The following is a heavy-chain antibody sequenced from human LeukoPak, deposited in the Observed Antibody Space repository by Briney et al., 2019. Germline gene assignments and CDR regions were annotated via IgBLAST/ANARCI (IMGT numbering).Heavy chain of an antibody. CDR3: ASVLSYYDSSGYYTDY. CDR1: GGSISSSSYY. CDR2: IYYSGST. J-gene: IGHJ4*02. Sequence: PSETLSLTCTVSGGSISSSSYYWGWIRQPPGKGLEWIGSIYYSGSTYYNPSLKSRVTISVDTSKNQFSLKLSSVTAADTAVYYCASVLSYYDSSGYYTDYWGQGTLATVSS. V-gene: IGHV4-39*01. D-gene: IGHD3-22*01.